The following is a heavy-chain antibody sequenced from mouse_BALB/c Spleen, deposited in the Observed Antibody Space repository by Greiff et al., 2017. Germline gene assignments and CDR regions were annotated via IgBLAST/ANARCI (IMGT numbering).Heavy chain of an antibody. Sequence: QVQLQQSGAELVRPGPSVRLSCKASGYAFTNYFIAWVKQRPGQGLEWIGVINPGSGGTNYNEKFMGKATLTADKSSSTAYLQLSSLTTDDSAVYFCARRGDGYAMDYWGQGTSVTVSS. V-gene: IGHV1-54*03. J-gene: IGHJ4*01. CDR1: GYAFTNYF. CDR3: ARRGDGYAMDY. CDR2: INPGSGGT.